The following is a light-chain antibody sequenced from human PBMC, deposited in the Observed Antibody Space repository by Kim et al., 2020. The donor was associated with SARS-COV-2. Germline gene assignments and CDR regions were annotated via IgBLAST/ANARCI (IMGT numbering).Light chain of an antibody. CDR3: SSYTSSSTLPSYV. V-gene: IGLV2-14*03. CDR2: DVS. CDR1: SSDVGGTNY. Sequence: TISGTGTSSDVGGTNYVSWYQQHPGKAPKRMIYDVSNRPSGVSNRFSGSKSGNTASLTISGLQAEDEADYYCSSYTSSSTLPSYVFGTGTKVTVL. J-gene: IGLJ1*01.